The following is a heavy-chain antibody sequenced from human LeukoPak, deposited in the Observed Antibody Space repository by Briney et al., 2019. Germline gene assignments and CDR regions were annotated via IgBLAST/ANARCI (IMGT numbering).Heavy chain of an antibody. D-gene: IGHD5-18*01. CDR3: ARESSYGFDY. CDR2: ISSSGSAV. CDR1: GFTLSDYF. V-gene: IGHV3-11*01. Sequence: GGSLRLSCAASGFTLSDYFMIWIRQAPGKGLEWVSYISSSGSAVYYADSVKGRFTISRDNARNSLYLQMNSLRADDTAVYYCARESSYGFDYWGQGTLVTVSS. J-gene: IGHJ4*02.